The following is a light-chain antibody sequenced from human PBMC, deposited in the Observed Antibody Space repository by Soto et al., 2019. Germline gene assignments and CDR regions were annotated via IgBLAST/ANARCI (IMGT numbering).Light chain of an antibody. CDR2: GAS. CDR1: QSVSSN. J-gene: IGKJ1*01. CDR3: QQYNNWPPWT. Sequence: EIVMTQSPATLSVSPGERATLSCRASQSVSSNLAWYQQKPGQAPRPLIYGASTRATGIPARFIGSGSGTEFTLTISSLRSEDFAVYYCQQYNNWPPWTFGQGTKVEIK. V-gene: IGKV3-15*01.